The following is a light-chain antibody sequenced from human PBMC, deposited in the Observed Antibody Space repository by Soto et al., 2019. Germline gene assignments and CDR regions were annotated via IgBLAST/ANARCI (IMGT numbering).Light chain of an antibody. CDR2: GAS. Sequence: EVVLTQFPGTLSLSPGERATLSCRASQSVGGDYLAWYQQKPGQAPRLFIYGASSRPTGIPDRFSGSGSGTDFTLTISRLEPEDFAVYYCQQYGSSPRTFGQGTKVDIK. J-gene: IGKJ1*01. CDR1: QSVGGDY. CDR3: QQYGSSPRT. V-gene: IGKV3-20*01.